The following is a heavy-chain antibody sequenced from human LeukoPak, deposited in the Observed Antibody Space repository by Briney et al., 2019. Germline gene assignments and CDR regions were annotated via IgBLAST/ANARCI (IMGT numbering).Heavy chain of an antibody. Sequence: GGSLRLSCAASGFTFSSYAMSWVRQAPGKGLEWVSAISGSGGSTYYADSVKGRFTISRDNSKDTLYLQMNSLRAEDTAVYYCARGSSPSLGYWGQGTLVTVSS. CDR2: ISGSGGST. V-gene: IGHV3-23*01. J-gene: IGHJ4*02. CDR3: ARGSSPSLGY. D-gene: IGHD2-15*01. CDR1: GFTFSSYA.